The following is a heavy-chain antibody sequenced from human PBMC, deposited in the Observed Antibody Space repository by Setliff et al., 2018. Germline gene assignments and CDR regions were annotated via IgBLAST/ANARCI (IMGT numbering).Heavy chain of an antibody. D-gene: IGHD5-12*01. J-gene: IGHJ4*02. CDR2: TFYSGST. V-gene: IGHV4-39*01. Sequence: ETLSLTCTVSGGSISISGYYWGWIRQPPGKGLEWIGSTFYSGSTYYNPSLKSRVSISVDTSKNQFSLRLSSVTAADTALYYCARGSRFGYSGYDCAFDYWGQGMLVTVSS. CDR1: GGSISISGYY. CDR3: ARGSRFGYSGYDCAFDY.